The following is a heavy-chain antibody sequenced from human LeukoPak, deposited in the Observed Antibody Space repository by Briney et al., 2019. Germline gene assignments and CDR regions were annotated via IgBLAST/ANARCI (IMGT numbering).Heavy chain of an antibody. CDR3: AREVGDYYYYMDV. CDR2: INPNSGGT. Sequence: GASVKVSCKASGYTFTGYYMRWVRQAPGQGLEWMGWINPNSGGTNYAQKFQGRVTMTRDTSISTAYMELSRLRSDDTAVYYCAREVGDYYYYMDVWGKGTTVTVSS. J-gene: IGHJ6*03. CDR1: GYTFTGYY. V-gene: IGHV1-2*02. D-gene: IGHD2-2*01.